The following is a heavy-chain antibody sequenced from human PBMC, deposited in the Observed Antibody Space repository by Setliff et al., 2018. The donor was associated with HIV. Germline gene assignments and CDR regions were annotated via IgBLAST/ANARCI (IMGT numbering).Heavy chain of an antibody. CDR2: SSTSNENT. V-gene: IGHV1-18*01. Sequence: ASVKVSCKTSGYTFTNHGINWVRQAPGQGLEWMGWSSTSNENTYYAEKFQGRVTMTTDTSTNTAYLDLGSLRSDDTAIYYCARVIQDTSGWYGRLDYWSQGTLVTVSS. CDR1: GYTFTNHG. CDR3: ARVIQDTSGWYGRLDY. D-gene: IGHD6-19*01. J-gene: IGHJ4*02.